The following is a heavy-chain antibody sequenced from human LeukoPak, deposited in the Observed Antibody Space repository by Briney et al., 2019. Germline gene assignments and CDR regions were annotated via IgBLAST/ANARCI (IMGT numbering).Heavy chain of an antibody. CDR1: GFTFSSYS. CDR2: ISSSSSYI. J-gene: IGHJ4*02. CDR3: AKKAGHYTTDTGYFDN. Sequence: KTGGSLRLSCAASGFTFSSYSMNWVRQAPGKGLEWVSSISSSSSYIYYADSVKGRFGISRDDSKNTLYLQMNSQRAEDTAFYYWAKKAGHYTTDTGYFDNWGQGTLVTVSA. V-gene: IGHV3-21*01. D-gene: IGHD3-3*01.